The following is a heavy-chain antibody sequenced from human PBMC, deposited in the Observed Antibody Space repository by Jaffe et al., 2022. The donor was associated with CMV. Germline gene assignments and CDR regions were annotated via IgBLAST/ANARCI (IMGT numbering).Heavy chain of an antibody. CDR2: ISSSSSYI. CDR3: ARVGYGGNSPGY. D-gene: IGHD4-17*01. Sequence: EVQLVESGGGLVKPGGSLRLSCAASGFTFSSYSMNWVRQAPGKGLEWVSSISSSSSYIYYADSVKGRFTISRDNAKNSLYLQMNSLRAEDTAVYYCARVGYGGNSPGYWGQGTLVTVSS. CDR1: GFTFSSYS. V-gene: IGHV3-21*01. J-gene: IGHJ4*02.